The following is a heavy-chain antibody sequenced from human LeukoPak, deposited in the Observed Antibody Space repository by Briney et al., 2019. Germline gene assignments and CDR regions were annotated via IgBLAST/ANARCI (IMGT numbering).Heavy chain of an antibody. D-gene: IGHD3-10*01. CDR1: GGSFSGYY. CDR2: IYYSGST. V-gene: IGHV4-59*01. CDR3: ARGHNYSGSGSYHKGGWFDP. J-gene: IGHJ5*02. Sequence: SETLSLTCAVYGGSFSGYYWSWIRQPPGKGLEWIGYIYYSGSTNYNPSLKSRVTISIDTSKNQFSLKLTSVTAADTAVYYCARGHNYSGSGSYHKGGWFDPWGQGTLVTVSS.